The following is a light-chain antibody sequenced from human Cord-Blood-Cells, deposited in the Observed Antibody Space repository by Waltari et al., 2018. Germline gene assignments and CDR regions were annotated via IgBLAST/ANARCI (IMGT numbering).Light chain of an antibody. Sequence: QSALTQPASVSGSPGQSSTISCTGTSRDAGGYHSVSWYQQHPGTAPKLMIYDVSNRPSGVSNRFSGSKSGNTASLTISGLQAEDEADYYCSSYTSSSTLVFGGGTKLTVL. CDR3: SSYTSSSTLV. CDR1: SRDAGGYHS. CDR2: DVS. V-gene: IGLV2-14*01. J-gene: IGLJ2*01.